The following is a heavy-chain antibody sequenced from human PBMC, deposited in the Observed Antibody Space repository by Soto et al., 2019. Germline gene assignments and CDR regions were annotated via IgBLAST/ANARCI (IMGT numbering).Heavy chain of an antibody. CDR1: GFTFSSYS. D-gene: IGHD1-26*01. CDR3: ARDNILFSGSYYEFPDY. J-gene: IGHJ4*02. V-gene: IGHV3-48*02. Sequence: GGSLRLSCAASGFTFSSYSMNWVRQAPGRGLEWVSYISSSTVTTYYADSVKGRFTISRDNAKNSLYLQMNSLRDEDTAVYYCARDNILFSGSYYEFPDYWGQGTLVTVSS. CDR2: ISSSTVTT.